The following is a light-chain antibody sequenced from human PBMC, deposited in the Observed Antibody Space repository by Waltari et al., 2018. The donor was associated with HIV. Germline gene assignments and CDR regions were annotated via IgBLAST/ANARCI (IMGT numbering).Light chain of an antibody. CDR3: QSADSSDSSYV. Sequence: SFELTQPPSVSVSPGQTARITCSGDELADQYVYWYQQKAGQAPVLVMYKDGERPSGVPERFVASTSGTTVTLIISGVQAEDEADYYCQSADSSDSSYVFGSGTKVTVL. CDR2: KDG. J-gene: IGLJ1*01. V-gene: IGLV3-25*03. CDR1: ELADQY.